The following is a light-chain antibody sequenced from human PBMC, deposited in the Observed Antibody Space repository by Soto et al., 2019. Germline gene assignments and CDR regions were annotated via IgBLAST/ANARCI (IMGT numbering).Light chain of an antibody. CDR1: HGVSGW. CDR2: TVS. CDR3: QQGKTFPFT. Sequence: IQMTQSPSSVSASVGDTVTLSCQTSHGVSGWLAWYQQKPGKAPTLLIYTVSNLQSGVPSRFSGSGSRTDFSLTITYLQPEDFATYFCQQGKTFPFTFGPGTKVEVK. J-gene: IGKJ3*01. V-gene: IGKV1-12*01.